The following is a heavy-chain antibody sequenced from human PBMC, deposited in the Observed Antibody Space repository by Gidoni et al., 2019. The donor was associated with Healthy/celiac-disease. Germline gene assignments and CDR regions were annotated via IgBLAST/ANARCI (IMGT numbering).Heavy chain of an antibody. V-gene: IGHV3-73*02. D-gene: IGHD6-13*01. CDR1: GFTFRGSA. CDR2: IRSKANSYAT. CDR3: TRHGSSSWYEKAAFDI. J-gene: IGHJ3*02. Sequence: EVQLVESGGGLVQPGGSLKLSCAASGFTFRGSAMHWVRQASGKGLEWVGRIRSKANSYATAYAASVKGRFTISRDDSKNTAYLQMNSLKTEDTAVYYCTRHGSSSWYEKAAFDIWGQGTMVTVSS.